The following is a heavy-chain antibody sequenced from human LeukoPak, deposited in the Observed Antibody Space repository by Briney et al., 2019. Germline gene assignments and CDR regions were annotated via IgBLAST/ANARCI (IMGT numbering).Heavy chain of an antibody. CDR1: GGSVSSDSYF. D-gene: IGHD4-11*01. J-gene: IGHJ5*02. CDR2: IYSSGST. Sequence: ASETLSLTCSVSGGSVSSDSYFWNWVRQPPGKGLEWIGYIYSSGSTNYNRSLKSRVTISVDTSKNQFSLKLSSVTAADTAVYYCARDYSNWFDPWGQGSLVTVSS. CDR3: ARDYSNWFDP. V-gene: IGHV4-61*01.